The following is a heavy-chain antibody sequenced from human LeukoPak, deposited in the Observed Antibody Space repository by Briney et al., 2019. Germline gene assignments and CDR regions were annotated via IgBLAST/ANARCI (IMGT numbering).Heavy chain of an antibody. CDR1: GFTFSSYG. J-gene: IGHJ4*02. V-gene: IGHV3-30*03. CDR2: ISYDGSNK. D-gene: IGHD3-3*01. Sequence: GGSLRLSCAASGFTFSSYGMHWVRQAPGKGLEWVAVISYDGSNKYYADSVKGRFTISRDNSKNTLYLQMNSLRAEDTAVYYCARDPITIFGVVNDYWGQGTLVTVSS. CDR3: ARDPITIFGVVNDY.